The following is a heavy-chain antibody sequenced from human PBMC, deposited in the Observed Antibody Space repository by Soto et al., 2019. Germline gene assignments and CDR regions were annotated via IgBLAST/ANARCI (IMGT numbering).Heavy chain of an antibody. J-gene: IGHJ4*02. CDR2: IIPILGIA. CDR1: GGTFSSYT. D-gene: IGHD4-17*01. Sequence: GASVKVSCKASGGTFSSYTISWVRQAPGQGLESMGRIIPILGIANYAQKFQGRVTITADKSTSTAYMELSSLRSEDTAVYYCARGPSYYGGYVKWGQGTLVTVSS. CDR3: ARGPSYYGGYVK. V-gene: IGHV1-69*02.